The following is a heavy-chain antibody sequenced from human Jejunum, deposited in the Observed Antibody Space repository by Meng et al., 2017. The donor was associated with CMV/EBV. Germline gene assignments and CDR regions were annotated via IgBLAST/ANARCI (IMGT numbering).Heavy chain of an antibody. CDR1: GFTYSNYW. J-gene: IGHJ4*02. CDR3: ARHECSKSSCYDY. CDR2: INQDGSDK. D-gene: IGHD2-2*01. V-gene: IGHV3-7*01. Sequence: SGFTYSNYWMTWVRQAPEKGLEWVAIINQDGSDKYYVDSVKGRFTISRDNAKNSLYLQMNSLRGEDTAVYYCARHECSKSSCYDYWGQGSLVTVSS.